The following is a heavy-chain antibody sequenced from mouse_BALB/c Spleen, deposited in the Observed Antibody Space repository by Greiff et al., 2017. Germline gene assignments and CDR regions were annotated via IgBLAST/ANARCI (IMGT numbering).Heavy chain of an antibody. CDR3: TRAGDYDGAMDY. V-gene: IGHV5-6-4*01. CDR2: ISSGGSYT. CDR1: GFTFSSYT. D-gene: IGHD2-4*01. Sequence: EVKLMESGGGLVKPGGSLKLSCAASGFTFSSYTMSWVRQTPEKRLEWVATISSGGSYTYYPDSVKGRFTISRDNAKNTLYLQMSSLKSEDTAMYYCTRAGDYDGAMDYWGQGTSVTVSS. J-gene: IGHJ4*01.